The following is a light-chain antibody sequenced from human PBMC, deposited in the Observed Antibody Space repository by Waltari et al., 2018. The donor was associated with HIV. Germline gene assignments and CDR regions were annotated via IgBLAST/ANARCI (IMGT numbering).Light chain of an antibody. CDR1: STNIGAGYD. Sequence: QSVLTQPPSVSGAPGQRVTISCTGSSTNIGAGYDVHWYQQLPGTATTLLIFRNVNRPSGVPDRFSGSKSGTSASLAITGLQAEDEADFYCQSYDTSLGGWVFGGGTKLTVL. CDR2: RNV. CDR3: QSYDTSLGGWV. J-gene: IGLJ3*02. V-gene: IGLV1-40*01.